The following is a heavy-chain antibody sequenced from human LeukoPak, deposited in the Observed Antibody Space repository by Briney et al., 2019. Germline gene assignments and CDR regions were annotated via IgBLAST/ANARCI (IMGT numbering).Heavy chain of an antibody. Sequence: ASVKVSFKASGYTFTSYGISWVRQAPGQGLEWMGWISAYNGNTNYAQKLQGRVTMTTDTSTSTAYMELRSLRSDDTAVYYCAREQVPKTTVPRDYYYYYMDVWGKGTTVTVSS. CDR1: GYTFTSYG. D-gene: IGHD4-17*01. CDR2: ISAYNGNT. J-gene: IGHJ6*03. CDR3: AREQVPKTTVPRDYYYYYMDV. V-gene: IGHV1-18*01.